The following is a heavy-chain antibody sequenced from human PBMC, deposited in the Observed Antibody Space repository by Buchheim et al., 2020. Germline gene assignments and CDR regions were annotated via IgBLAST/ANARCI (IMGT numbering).Heavy chain of an antibody. CDR1: GGSISSGGYY. CDR3: AGDFHGIVGASGSWYFDL. Sequence: QVQLQQWGAGLLKPSETLSLTCTVSGGSISSGGYYWSWIRQHPGKGLEWIGYIYYSGSTYYNPSLKSRVTITVDTSKNQFPLKLSSVTAADTAVYYCAGDFHGIVGASGSWYFDLWGRGTL. J-gene: IGHJ2*01. CDR2: IYYSGST. V-gene: IGHV4-31*03. D-gene: IGHD1-26*01.